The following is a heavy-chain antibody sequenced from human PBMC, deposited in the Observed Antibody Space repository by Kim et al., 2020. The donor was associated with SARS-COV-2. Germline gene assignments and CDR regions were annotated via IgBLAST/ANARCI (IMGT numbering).Heavy chain of an antibody. CDR1: GYIFISYD. CDR2: MNPNSGNT. CDR3: ARGGSYYFGSSFDY. Sequence: ASVKVSCKASGYIFISYDINWVRQAAGQGLEWMGWMNPNSGNTGYAQKFQGRVTMTRSTSISTAYMELSSLRSEDTAVYYCARGGSYYFGSSFDYWGQGTLVTVSS. J-gene: IGHJ4*02. D-gene: IGHD3-10*01. V-gene: IGHV1-8*01.